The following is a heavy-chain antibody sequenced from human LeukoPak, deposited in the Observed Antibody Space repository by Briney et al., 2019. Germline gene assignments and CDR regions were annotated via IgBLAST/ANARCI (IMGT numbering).Heavy chain of an antibody. CDR1: GYSISSGYY. J-gene: IGHJ3*02. CDR2: MYHSGST. Sequence: SETLSLICAVSGYSISSGYYWGWIRQTPGKGLEWIGSMYHSGSTYFNPPLKSRVTISVDTSKNQFSLKLSSVTAADTAVYYCARSTSMIVVVFGDAFDIWGQGTMVTVSS. D-gene: IGHD3-22*01. CDR3: ARSTSMIVVVFGDAFDI. V-gene: IGHV4-38-2*01.